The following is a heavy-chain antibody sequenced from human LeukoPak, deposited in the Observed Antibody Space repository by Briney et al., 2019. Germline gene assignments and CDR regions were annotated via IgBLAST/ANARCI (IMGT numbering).Heavy chain of an antibody. Sequence: SVKVSCKASGGTFSSYAISWVRQAPGQGLERMGGIIPIFGTANYAQKFQGRVTITADKSTSTAYMELSSLRSEDTAVYYCARDRYCSGGSCYSTRGDAFDIWGQGTMVTVSS. J-gene: IGHJ3*02. CDR1: GGTFSSYA. V-gene: IGHV1-69*06. CDR3: ARDRYCSGGSCYSTRGDAFDI. CDR2: IIPIFGTA. D-gene: IGHD2-15*01.